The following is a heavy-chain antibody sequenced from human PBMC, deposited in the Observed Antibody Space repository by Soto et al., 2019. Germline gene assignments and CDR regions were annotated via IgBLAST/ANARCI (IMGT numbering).Heavy chain of an antibody. D-gene: IGHD2-21*01. CDR2: IDPSDSYT. J-gene: IGHJ6*02. V-gene: IGHV5-10-1*01. CDR1: GYSFTSYW. Sequence: GESLKISRKGSGYSFTSYWISWVRQIPGKGLEWMGRIDPSDSYTNYSPSFQGHVTISADKSISTAYLQWSSLKASDTAMYYCASRAKRNRGYYYYYYGMDVWGQGTTVTVSS. CDR3: ASRAKRNRGYYYYYYGMDV.